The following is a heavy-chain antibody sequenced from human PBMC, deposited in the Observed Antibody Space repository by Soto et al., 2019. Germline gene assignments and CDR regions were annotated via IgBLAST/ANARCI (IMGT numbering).Heavy chain of an antibody. CDR3: ARDRSDRGDASDI. V-gene: IGHV1-2*02. D-gene: IGHD3-10*01. J-gene: IGHJ3*02. CDR1: GYTFTGYY. CDR2: INPNSGGT. Sequence: ASVKVSCKASGYTFTGYYMHWVRQAPGQGLEWMGWINPNSGGTNYAQKFQGRVTMTRDTSISTAYMELSRLRSDDTAVYYCARDRSDRGDASDIWGQGTMVTVSS.